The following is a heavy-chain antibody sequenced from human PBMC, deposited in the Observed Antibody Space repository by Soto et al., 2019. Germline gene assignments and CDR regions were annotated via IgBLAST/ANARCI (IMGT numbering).Heavy chain of an antibody. CDR3: ARDSTVPAARGQDPAFFDY. Sequence: ASVKVSCKASGYTFTGYYMHWVRQAPGQGLEWMGWINPNSGGTNYAQKFQGWVTMTRDTSISTAYMELSRLRSDDTAVYYCARDSTVPAARGQDPAFFDYWGQGTLVTVSS. CDR2: INPNSGGT. V-gene: IGHV1-2*04. CDR1: GYTFTGYY. D-gene: IGHD2-2*01. J-gene: IGHJ4*02.